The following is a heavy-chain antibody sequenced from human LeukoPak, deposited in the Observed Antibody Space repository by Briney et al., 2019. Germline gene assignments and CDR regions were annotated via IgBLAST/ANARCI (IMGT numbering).Heavy chain of an antibody. Sequence: GGSLRLSCAASGFTFSSYGMHWVRQAPGKGLEWVAVIWYDGSNKYYADSVKGRFTISRDNSKNTLYLQMNSLRAEDTAVYYCARDYYDSSGYFDYWGQGTLVAVSS. CDR3: ARDYYDSSGYFDY. CDR2: IWYDGSNK. V-gene: IGHV3-33*01. CDR1: GFTFSSYG. J-gene: IGHJ4*02. D-gene: IGHD3-22*01.